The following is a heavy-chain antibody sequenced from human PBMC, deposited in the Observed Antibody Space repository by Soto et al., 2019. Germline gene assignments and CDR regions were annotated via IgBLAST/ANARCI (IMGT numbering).Heavy chain of an antibody. CDR2: IYYSGST. CDR1: GGFIISCGYY. V-gene: IGHV4-31*03. CDR3: ARDLGYNYGQSYYYGMDV. J-gene: IGHJ6*02. D-gene: IGHD5-18*01. Sequence: SETLSLTCTVSGGFIISCGYYWSWIRQHPGKGLEWIGYIYYSGSTYYNPSLKSRVTISVDTSKNQFSLKLSSVTAADTAVYYCARDLGYNYGQSYYYGMDVWGQGTTVTVSS.